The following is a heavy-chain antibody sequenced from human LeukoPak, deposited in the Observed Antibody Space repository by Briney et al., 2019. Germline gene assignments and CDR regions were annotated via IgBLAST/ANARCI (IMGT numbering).Heavy chain of an antibody. D-gene: IGHD1-26*01. CDR3: ARVRPGDADS. CDR2: INQGGSGK. J-gene: IGHJ5*01. Sequence: PGGSLRLSRAASGFSFSTYWMTWPRQAPGKGLEWVASINQGGSGKYYPDSVKGRFTISRDNTKNSLYLQMNSLRAEDTAVYYCARVRPGDADSWGQGTLVSVSS. CDR1: GFSFSTYW. V-gene: IGHV3-7*01.